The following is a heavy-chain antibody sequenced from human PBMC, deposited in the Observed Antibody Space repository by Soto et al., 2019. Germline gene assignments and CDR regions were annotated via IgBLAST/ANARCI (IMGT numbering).Heavy chain of an antibody. D-gene: IGHD3-22*01. CDR2: IKSKTDGGTT. Sequence: SNAWMNWVRQAPGKGLEWVGRIKSKTDGGTTDYAAPVKGRFTISRDDSKNTLYLQMNSLKTEDTAVYYCTTLLDYYDSSGFADYWGQGTLVTVSS. CDR3: TTLLDYYDSSGFADY. J-gene: IGHJ4*02. CDR1: SNAW. V-gene: IGHV3-15*07.